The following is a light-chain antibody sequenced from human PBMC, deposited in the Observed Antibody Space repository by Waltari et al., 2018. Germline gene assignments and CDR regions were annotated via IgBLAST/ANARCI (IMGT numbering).Light chain of an antibody. Sequence: SSELTQDPAVSVALGQTVRITCQGDRLRTYYASWYQKKPGQAPVLVIYGKNNRPSGIPDRFSGSSSGNTASLTITGAQAEDEADYYCNSRDSSGNHIVFGTGTKVTVL. CDR3: NSRDSSGNHIV. J-gene: IGLJ1*01. V-gene: IGLV3-19*01. CDR1: RLRTYY. CDR2: GKN.